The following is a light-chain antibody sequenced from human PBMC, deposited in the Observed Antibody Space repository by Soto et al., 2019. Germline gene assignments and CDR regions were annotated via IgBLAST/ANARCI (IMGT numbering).Light chain of an antibody. CDR1: SSDVGGYNY. CDR2: DVS. Sequence: QSALTQPRSVSGSPGQSVTISCTGTSSDVGGYNYVSWYQQRPGKAPKLMIYDVSKRPSGVPDRFSGSKSGNTASLTISGLQAEDEADYYCCSYAGSYTYVFGTGTKATVL. J-gene: IGLJ1*01. V-gene: IGLV2-11*01. CDR3: CSYAGSYTYV.